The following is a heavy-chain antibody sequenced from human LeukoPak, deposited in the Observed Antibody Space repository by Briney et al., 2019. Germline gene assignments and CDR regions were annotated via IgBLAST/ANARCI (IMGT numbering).Heavy chain of an antibody. Sequence: PSETLSLTCAVSGYSISSGYYWGWIRQPPGKGLEWIGSIYHSGSTYYNPSLKSRVTISVDTSKNQFSLKLSSVTAADTAVYYCAKDYGALGYCSGGSCSWSTPPWGQGTLVTVSS. V-gene: IGHV4-38-2*02. CDR2: IYHSGST. J-gene: IGHJ4*02. CDR3: AKDYGALGYCSGGSCSWSTPP. D-gene: IGHD2-15*01. CDR1: GYSISSGYY.